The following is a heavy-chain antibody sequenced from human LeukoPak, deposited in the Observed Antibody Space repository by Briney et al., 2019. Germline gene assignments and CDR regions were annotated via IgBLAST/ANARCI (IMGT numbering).Heavy chain of an antibody. V-gene: IGHV4-59*08. J-gene: IGHJ3*02. CDR2: IYYSGST. D-gene: IGHD3-22*01. Sequence: SETLSLTCTVSGGSISIYYWSWIRQPPGKGPEWIGYIYYSGSTNYNPSLKSRVTISVDTSKNQFSLKLSSVTAADTAVYYCARQFDESYYYDSSDAFDIWGQGTMVTVSS. CDR1: GGSISIYY. CDR3: ARQFDESYYYDSSDAFDI.